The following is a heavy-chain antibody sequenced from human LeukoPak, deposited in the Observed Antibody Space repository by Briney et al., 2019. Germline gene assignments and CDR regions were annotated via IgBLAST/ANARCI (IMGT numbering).Heavy chain of an antibody. Sequence: SETLSLTCTVSGVSISSSNSYWGWIRQPPGKGLEWIGSIYYTGNTYYNASLKSRVTISIDTSKNQFSLKLTSVTAADTAVYYCARQTGSGLFILPGGQGTLVTVSS. V-gene: IGHV4-39*01. CDR3: ARQTGSGLFILP. D-gene: IGHD3/OR15-3a*01. CDR1: GVSISSSNSY. J-gene: IGHJ4*02. CDR2: IYYTGNT.